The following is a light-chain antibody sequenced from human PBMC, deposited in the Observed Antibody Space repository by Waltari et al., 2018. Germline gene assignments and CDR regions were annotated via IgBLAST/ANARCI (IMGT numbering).Light chain of an antibody. J-gene: IGKJ1*01. CDR1: QDIRHA. Sequence: DIQMTQSPSSLSAYVGDRVTITCRASQDIRHALACYPQKPGKAPKLLLYAASRLESGVPSRFSGSGSGTDYTLTITGLQPEDSATYYCQQFSGILWTFGQGTKVEIK. CDR3: QQFSGILWT. V-gene: IGKV1-NL1*01. CDR2: AAS.